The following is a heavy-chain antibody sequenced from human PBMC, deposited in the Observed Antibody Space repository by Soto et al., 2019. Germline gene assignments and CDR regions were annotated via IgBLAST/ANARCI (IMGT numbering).Heavy chain of an antibody. CDR3: TTGHY. CDR1: GFTFSNMW. Sequence: XGSLILSCTASGFTFSNMWMSWVRQAPGKGLEWVGRIKDKTDGGTTDYAAPVKGRFAISRDDSKSRLYLQMNSLKTDDTAVYYCTTGHYWGQGTLVTVSS. J-gene: IGHJ4*02. CDR2: IKDKTDGGTT. V-gene: IGHV3-15*01.